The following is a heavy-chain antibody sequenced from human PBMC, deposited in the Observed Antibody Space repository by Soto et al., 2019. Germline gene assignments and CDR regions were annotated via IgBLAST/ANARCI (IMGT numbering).Heavy chain of an antibody. J-gene: IGHJ4*02. D-gene: IGHD2-15*01. CDR2: ISGSSQTI. CDR3: ARTLSWRRGPFDS. Sequence: EVQLVESGGGLIQPGGSLRLSCAASGFIFNTYSMNWVRQATGKGLEWVSYISGSSQTIFYADSVRGRFTISRDNANNSTYLQMVSLRDEDMAVYYCARTLSWRRGPFDSWGQGTLVTVSS. V-gene: IGHV3-48*02. CDR1: GFIFNTYS.